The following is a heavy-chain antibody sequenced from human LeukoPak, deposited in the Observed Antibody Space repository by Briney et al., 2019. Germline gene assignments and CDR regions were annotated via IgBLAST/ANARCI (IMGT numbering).Heavy chain of an antibody. Sequence: GGSLRLSCEASGFTFSSYWMSWVRQAPGKGLEWVANIKQDGSEKNYVDSVRGRFTISRDNAENSLYLQMNSLRDDDTAVYYCARVEPTKSDDCWGQGTLVTVSS. CDR3: ARVEPTKSDDC. J-gene: IGHJ4*02. V-gene: IGHV3-7*01. CDR2: IKQDGSEK. D-gene: IGHD1-14*01. CDR1: GFTFSSYW.